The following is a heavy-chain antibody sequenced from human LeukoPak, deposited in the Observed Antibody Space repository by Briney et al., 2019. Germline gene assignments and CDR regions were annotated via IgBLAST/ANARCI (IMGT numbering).Heavy chain of an antibody. J-gene: IGHJ4*02. V-gene: IGHV1-2*02. D-gene: IGHD3-16*02. CDR3: ARGDYYYDYVRGSYRSFAFDY. CDR1: GYTFTGYY. Sequence: GASVTVSCKASGYTFTGYYMHWVRQAPGQGLEWMGWINPNSVGTNYAQKFQGRVTMTRDTSISTAYMELSRLRSDDTAVYYCARGDYYYDYVRGSYRSFAFDYWGQGTLVTVSS. CDR2: INPNSVGT.